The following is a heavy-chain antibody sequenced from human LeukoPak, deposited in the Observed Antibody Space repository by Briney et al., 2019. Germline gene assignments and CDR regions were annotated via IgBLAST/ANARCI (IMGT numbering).Heavy chain of an antibody. CDR3: ATTPGGDTTGYYPWYFDL. CDR2: IKQDGSEK. Sequence: GGSLRLSCAASGFTFSSYWMSWVRQAPGKGLEWVANIKQDGSEKYYVDSVKGRFTISRDNAKNSLYLQMNGLRVEDTAIYYCATTPGGDTTGYYPWYFDLWGRGTLVTVSS. V-gene: IGHV3-7*01. CDR1: GFTFSSYW. J-gene: IGHJ2*01. D-gene: IGHD3-22*01.